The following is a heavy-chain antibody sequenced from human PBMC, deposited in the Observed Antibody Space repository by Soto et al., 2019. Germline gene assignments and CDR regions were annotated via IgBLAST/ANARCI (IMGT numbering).Heavy chain of an antibody. J-gene: IGHJ4*02. CDR1: GGSISCFY. CDR2: IHTGGTT. Sequence: ASETLSLTCTVSGGSISCFYWNWFWQPAGKGLEWIGRIHTGGTTNYKPSLRSRVTMSVDTSKNQFSLKLTSVTAADTAVYYCARISGGPIRWGQGTLVTVSS. V-gene: IGHV4-4*07. CDR3: ARISGGPIR.